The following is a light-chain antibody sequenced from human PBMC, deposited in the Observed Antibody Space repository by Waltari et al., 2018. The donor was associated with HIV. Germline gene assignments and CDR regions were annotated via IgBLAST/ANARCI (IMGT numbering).Light chain of an antibody. CDR2: DDS. V-gene: IGLV3-21*02. CDR3: QVWDRSTDHPGV. J-gene: IGLJ2*01. Sequence: SYVLTQPPSVSVAPGQTARISCGGNNLGRKAVHWYQKKPGQAPVLVVYDDSDRPSGIPERFVCSNSGNTATLTISRVEAGDEADYYCQVWDRSTDHPGVFGGGTKLTLL. CDR1: NLGRKA.